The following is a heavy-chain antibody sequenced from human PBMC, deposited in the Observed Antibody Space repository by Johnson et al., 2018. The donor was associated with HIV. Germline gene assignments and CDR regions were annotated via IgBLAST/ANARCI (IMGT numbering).Heavy chain of an antibody. J-gene: IGHJ3*01. Sequence: QVQLVESGGGLVKPGGSLRLSCVTSGFGFSTYYMSWIRQAPGKGLECLSYISSSGSSIYYTDSVKGRFTISRDNTKKSLYLQMNSLTADDTAIYYCARDATPWGGDYFGYAFDLWGQGTNVIVSS. CDR3: ARDATPWGGDYFGYAFDL. CDR2: ISSSGSSI. D-gene: IGHD4-17*01. CDR1: GFGFSTYY. V-gene: IGHV3-11*04.